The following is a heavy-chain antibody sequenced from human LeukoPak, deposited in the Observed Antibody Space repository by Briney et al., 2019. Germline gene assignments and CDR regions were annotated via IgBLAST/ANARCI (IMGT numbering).Heavy chain of an antibody. D-gene: IGHD6-19*01. J-gene: IGHJ6*03. CDR1: GFTFNTYG. V-gene: IGHV3-30*03. CDR2: ISSDESNK. Sequence: GRTLRLSCVASGFTFNTYGMHWVRQAPGKGLEWVAVISSDESNKYYVAAVKGRFTISRDNSKNTLYLQMNSLRAEDTAVYYCARDGYSSGWGVYYYYMDVWGKGTTVTISS. CDR3: ARDGYSSGWGVYYYYMDV.